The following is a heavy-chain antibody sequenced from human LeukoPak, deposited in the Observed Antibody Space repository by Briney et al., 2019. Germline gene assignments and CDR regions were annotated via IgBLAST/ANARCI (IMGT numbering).Heavy chain of an antibody. CDR1: GYTFTSYD. CDR2: INPDSDNT. CDR3: ARASGSYWWFDS. Sequence: ASVKVSCKASGYTFTSYDIHWVRQATGQGLEWMGWINPDSDNTDYAQKFQARVTITRNTSISTAYMELSRLRSDDTAVYYCARASGSYWWFDSWGQGTLVTVSS. D-gene: IGHD1-26*01. J-gene: IGHJ5*01. V-gene: IGHV1-8*01.